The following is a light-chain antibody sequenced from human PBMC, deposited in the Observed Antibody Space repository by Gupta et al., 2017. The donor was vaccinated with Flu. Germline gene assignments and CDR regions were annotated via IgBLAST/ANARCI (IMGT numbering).Light chain of an antibody. CDR3: KQDLQNPFT. Sequence: VTPAEPASSAGRSSQIRRNRNGYNYLDWYPQKPGQTPRLLIYWGSKRAYGVPDRFSGSGSCTDFTLKIRRGEAEDVGVYYCKQDLQNPFTFGPGTKVDIK. CDR1: QIRRNRNGYNY. CDR2: WGS. J-gene: IGKJ3*01. V-gene: IGKV2-28*01.